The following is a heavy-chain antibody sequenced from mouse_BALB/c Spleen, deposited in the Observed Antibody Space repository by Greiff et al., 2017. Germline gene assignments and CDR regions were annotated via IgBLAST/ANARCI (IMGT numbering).Heavy chain of an antibody. D-gene: IGHD2-1*01. CDR3: ARGQGGNFSWFAY. Sequence: DVKLVESGGGLVKPGGSLKLSCAASGFTFSSYAMSWVRQTPEKRLEWVASISSGGSTYYPDSVKGRFTISRDNARNILYLQMSSLRSEDTAMYYCARGQGGNFSWFAYWGQGTLVTVSA. CDR1: GFTFSSYA. CDR2: ISSGGST. V-gene: IGHV5-6-5*01. J-gene: IGHJ3*01.